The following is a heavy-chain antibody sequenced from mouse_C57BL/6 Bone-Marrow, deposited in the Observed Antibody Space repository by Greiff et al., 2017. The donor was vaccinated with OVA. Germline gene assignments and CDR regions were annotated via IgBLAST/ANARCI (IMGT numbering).Heavy chain of an antibody. CDR2: ISYDGSN. V-gene: IGHV3-6*01. Sequence: EVQLQESGPGLVKPSQSLSLTCSVTGYSITSGYYWNWIRQFPGNKLEWMGYISYDGSNNYNPSLKNRISITRDTSKNQCFLKVNSVTTEDTATDYCARERPLPKAMDYWGQGTSVTVSS. CDR3: ARERPLPKAMDY. J-gene: IGHJ4*01. CDR1: GYSITSGYY. D-gene: IGHD2-1*01.